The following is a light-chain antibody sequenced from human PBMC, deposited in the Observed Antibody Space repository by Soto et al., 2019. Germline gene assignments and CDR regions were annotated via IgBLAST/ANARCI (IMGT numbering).Light chain of an antibody. Sequence: QSALTQPASVSGSPGQSITISCTGTSSDVGGYNYVSWYQQHPGKAPKLMIYDLSNRPSGVSTRFSGSKSGNTASLTISGLQADDEADYYCSSYTTSSPYVFGTGTKVTVL. J-gene: IGLJ1*01. CDR1: SSDVGGYNY. CDR2: DLS. V-gene: IGLV2-14*01. CDR3: SSYTTSSPYV.